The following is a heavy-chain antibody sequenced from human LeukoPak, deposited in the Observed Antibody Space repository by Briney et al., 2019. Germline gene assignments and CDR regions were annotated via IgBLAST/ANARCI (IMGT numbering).Heavy chain of an antibody. CDR3: ARDLYYYDSSGYLDY. V-gene: IGHV1-18*01. Sequence: ASVKVSCKASGYTFTSYGISWVRQAPGQGLEWMGWISAYNGNTNYAQKLQGRVTMTTDTSTSTAYMELRSLRSDDTAVYYCARDLYYYDSSGYLDYWGRGTLVTVSS. CDR1: GYTFTSYG. CDR2: ISAYNGNT. D-gene: IGHD3-22*01. J-gene: IGHJ4*02.